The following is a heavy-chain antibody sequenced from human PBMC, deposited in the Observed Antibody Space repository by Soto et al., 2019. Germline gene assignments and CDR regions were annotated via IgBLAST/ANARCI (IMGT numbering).Heavy chain of an antibody. CDR2: ITGSGGGT. D-gene: IGHD6-13*01. V-gene: IGHV3-23*01. CDR1: GFIFNVYA. J-gene: IGHJ6*02. Sequence: GGSLRLSCTASGFIFNVYAMNWVRQAPGKGLEWVSAITGSGGGTYYADSVKGRFAISRDNSKNTLYLQMNSLRAEDTAVYYCARDQLIAAAGTFGMDVWGQGTTVTVSS. CDR3: ARDQLIAAAGTFGMDV.